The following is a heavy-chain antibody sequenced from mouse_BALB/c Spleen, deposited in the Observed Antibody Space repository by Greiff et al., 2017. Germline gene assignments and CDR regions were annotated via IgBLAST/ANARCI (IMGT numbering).Heavy chain of an antibody. Sequence: EVLLVESGGGLVQPGGSRKLSCAASGFTFSSFGMHWVRQAPEKGLEWVAYISSGSSTTDYAETVKGRFTISRDNPKNTLFLQVTSLRSEDTAVYYGAKWEVHPCYAMDYWGQGTTLTVSS. J-gene: IGHJ4*01. D-gene: IGHD2-14*01. V-gene: IGHV5-17*02. CDR3: AKWEVHPCYAMDY. CDR1: GFTFSSFG. CDR2: ISSGSSTT.